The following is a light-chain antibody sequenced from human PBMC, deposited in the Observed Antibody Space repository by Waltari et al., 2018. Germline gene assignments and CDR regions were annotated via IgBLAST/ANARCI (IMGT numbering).Light chain of an antibody. CDR2: RSD. V-gene: IGLV1-44*01. CDR3: AAWDDSLNGRWV. J-gene: IGLJ3*02. Sequence: QSVLTQPPSASGTPGQGVTISCSGGASNIGNNVVNWYQQVPGKAPKLLIYRSDRRPAGVPDRFSGSKSRTSASLAISGLQSEDEADYYCAAWDDSLNGRWVFGGGTKVTVL. CDR1: ASNIGNNV.